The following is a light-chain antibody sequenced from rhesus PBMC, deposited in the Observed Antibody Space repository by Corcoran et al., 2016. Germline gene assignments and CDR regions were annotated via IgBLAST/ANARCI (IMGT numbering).Light chain of an antibody. CDR3: QQYNCAPLI. J-gene: IGKJ4*01. V-gene: IGKV1-21*01. CDR1: QGISRW. CDR2: KAS. Sequence: DIQMTQSPSSLSASVGDRVTITCRASQGISRWLAWYQQSPGKAPRLRFYKASNLQRGVPSRFSGSGSGTDFTLTISSLQPEDFATYYWQQYNCAPLIFGGGTKVEIK.